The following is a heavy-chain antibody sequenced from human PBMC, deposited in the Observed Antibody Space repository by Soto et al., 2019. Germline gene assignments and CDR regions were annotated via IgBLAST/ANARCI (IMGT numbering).Heavy chain of an antibody. V-gene: IGHV1-69*12. CDR3: ASGIQLWLRRINDGYSG. D-gene: IGHD5-18*01. J-gene: IGHJ4*02. CDR2: IIPMFGTA. CDR1: GGTFSTYA. Sequence: QVQLVQSGAEVKKPESSVKVSCKAPGGTFSTYAISWVRQAPGQGLEWMGGIIPMFGTANYAQRFQDRVTITADEYTNTVYMELSSLRSADTAVYFCASGIQLWLRRINDGYSGWGQGTLVTVSS.